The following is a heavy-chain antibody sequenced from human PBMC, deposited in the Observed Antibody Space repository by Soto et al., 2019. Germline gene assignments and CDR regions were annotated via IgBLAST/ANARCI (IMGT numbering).Heavy chain of an antibody. CDR2: IRQDGGDK. J-gene: IGHJ2*01. V-gene: IGHV3-7*03. CDR3: ARIDCGGNCYSRSWYFDI. CDR1: GFTFSNYW. Sequence: EVQLVESGGGLVQPGGSLRLSCVASGFTFSNYWMGWVRQAPGKGLEWVANIRQDGGDKRDLDSVKGRFTISRDNAQNSLYLQMNSLRPEDTAVYYCARIDCGGNCYSRSWYFDIWGRGTLVTVSS. D-gene: IGHD2-21*02.